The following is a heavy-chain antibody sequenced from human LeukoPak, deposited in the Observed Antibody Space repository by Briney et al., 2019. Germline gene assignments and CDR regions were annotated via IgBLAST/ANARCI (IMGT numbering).Heavy chain of an antibody. V-gene: IGHV4-61*02. D-gene: IGHD3-22*01. CDR2: ISSSGST. J-gene: IGHJ4*02. CDR1: GDSISSGDYY. Sequence: SQTLSLTCTVSGDSISSGDYYWSWIRQPAGKGLEWIGRISSSGSTNYNPSLKSRVTISVDTSKNQFSLKLSSVTAADTAVYYCARGLYDSSGYAFDYWGQGTLVTVSS. CDR3: ARGLYDSSGYAFDY.